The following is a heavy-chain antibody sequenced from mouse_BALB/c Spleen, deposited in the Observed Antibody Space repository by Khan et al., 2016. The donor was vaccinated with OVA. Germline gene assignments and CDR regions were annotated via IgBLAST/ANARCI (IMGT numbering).Heavy chain of an antibody. CDR2: ISSDGDYT. D-gene: IGHD2-1*01. V-gene: IGHV5-9-3*01. CDR3: ARSPYGNFAY. Sequence: VQLKESGGGLVKPGGSLKLSCAASGFTFSTYAMSWVRQTPEKRLAWVATISSDGDYTYFPDNVTGRFTISRDNAKNTLCLQMTSLRSEDTDMYYCARSPYGNFAYWGQGTLVTVSA. J-gene: IGHJ3*01. CDR1: GFTFSTYA.